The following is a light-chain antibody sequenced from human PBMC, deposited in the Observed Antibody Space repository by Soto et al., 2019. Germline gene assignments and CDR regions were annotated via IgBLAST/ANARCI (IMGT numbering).Light chain of an antibody. CDR3: QQSYNIPLT. CDR2: VAS. J-gene: IGKJ3*01. CDR1: QTINSY. V-gene: IGKV1-39*01. Sequence: DIQMTQSPSSLSASVGDTVTITCRASQTINSYLNWYQQKPGQAPKLLIYVASSLQSGVPSRFSGRGSGTDFTLTISSLEPEDFATYYCQQSYNIPLTFGPGTKVDI.